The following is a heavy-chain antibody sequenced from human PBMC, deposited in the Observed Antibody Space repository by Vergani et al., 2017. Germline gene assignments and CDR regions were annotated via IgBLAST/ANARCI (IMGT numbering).Heavy chain of an antibody. V-gene: IGHV1-69*14. CDR3: ARDASSGYLPHYYYYYMDV. Sequence: QVQLVQSGAEVKKPGSSVKVSCKASGGTFSSYAISWVRQAPGQGLEWMGRIIPIFGTANYAQKFQGRVTITADKSTSTAYMELSSLRSEDTAVYYCARDASSGYLPHYYYYYMDVWGKGTTVTASS. CDR1: GGTFSSYA. D-gene: IGHD3-22*01. CDR2: IIPIFGTA. J-gene: IGHJ6*03.